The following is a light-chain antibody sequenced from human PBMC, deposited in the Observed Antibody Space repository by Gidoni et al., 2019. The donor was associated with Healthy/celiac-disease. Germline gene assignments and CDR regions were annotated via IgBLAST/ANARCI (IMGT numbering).Light chain of an antibody. V-gene: IGKV3-11*01. Sequence: EIVLTQSPATLSLSPGERATLSCRASQSVSSYLAWYQPNPGQAPRLLIYDASNRATGIPARFSGSGSGTDFTLTISSLEPEDFAVYYCQQRSNWPPYTFGQGTKLEIK. J-gene: IGKJ2*01. CDR1: QSVSSY. CDR3: QQRSNWPPYT. CDR2: DAS.